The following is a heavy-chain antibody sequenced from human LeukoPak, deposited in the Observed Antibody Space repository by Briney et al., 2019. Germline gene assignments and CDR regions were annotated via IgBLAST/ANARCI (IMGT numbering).Heavy chain of an antibody. CDR1: GFTFSSYA. J-gene: IGHJ6*02. CDR2: INHSGST. D-gene: IGHD6-19*01. CDR3: ARGQAPIPYSSGWSKYYYYGMDV. V-gene: IGHV4-34*01. Sequence: PGGSLRLSCAASGFTFSSYAMSWIRQPPGKGLEWIGEINHSGSTNYNPSLKSRVTISVDTSKNQFSLKLSSVTAADTAVYYCARGQAPIPYSSGWSKYYYYGMDVWGQGTTVTVSS.